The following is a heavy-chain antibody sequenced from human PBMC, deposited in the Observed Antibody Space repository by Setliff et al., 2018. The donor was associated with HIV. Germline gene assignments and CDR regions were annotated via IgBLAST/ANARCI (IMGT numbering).Heavy chain of an antibody. Sequence: SETLSLTCTVSGGSISSGSYYWGWIRQPPGKGLEWIGSIYYNGSTYYNPSLKSRVTIPVDTSKNQLSLKLSSVTAADTAVYYCARAQTDYYGMDVWGQGTTVTVSS. J-gene: IGHJ6*02. V-gene: IGHV4-39*07. CDR2: IYYNGST. CDR3: ARAQTDYYGMDV. CDR1: GGSISSGSYY.